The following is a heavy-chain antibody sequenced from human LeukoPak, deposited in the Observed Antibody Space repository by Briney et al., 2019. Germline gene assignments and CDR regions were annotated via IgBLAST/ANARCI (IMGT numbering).Heavy chain of an antibody. V-gene: IGHV3-23*01. D-gene: IGHD6-13*01. Sequence: GGSLRLSCAASGFTFSSYAMSWDRQAPGKGLEWVSAISGSGGSTYYADSVKGRFTISRDNSKNTLYLQMNSLRADDTAVYYCARDLSRSLSSSWYGETIIDYNYYGMDVWGLGTTVIVSS. CDR3: ARDLSRSLSSSWYGETIIDYNYYGMDV. CDR1: GFTFSSYA. CDR2: ISGSGGST. J-gene: IGHJ6*02.